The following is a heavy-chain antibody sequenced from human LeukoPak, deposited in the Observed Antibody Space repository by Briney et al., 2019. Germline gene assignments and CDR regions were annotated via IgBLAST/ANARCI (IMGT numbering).Heavy chain of an antibody. Sequence: SVKVSCKASGGTFSSYTISWVRQAPGQGLEWMGRIIPILGIANYAQKFQGRVTITADKSTSTAYMELSSLRADDSAVYYCARDSFETDIDYWGQGTLVTVSS. V-gene: IGHV1-69*04. D-gene: IGHD1-14*01. CDR1: GGTFSSYT. CDR2: IIPILGIA. J-gene: IGHJ4*02. CDR3: ARDSFETDIDY.